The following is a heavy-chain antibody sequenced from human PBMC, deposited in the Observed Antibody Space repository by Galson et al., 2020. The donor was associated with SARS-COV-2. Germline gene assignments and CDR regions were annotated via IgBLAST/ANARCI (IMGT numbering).Heavy chain of an antibody. D-gene: IGHD4-17*01. V-gene: IGHV2-5*02. J-gene: IGHJ4*02. CDR1: GFSLTTSGVG. Sequence: TLKMPCPTLVIPTQALTLTCTFSGFSLTTSGVGVGWVLQPPVKALDWPAPIYWDADKRYSPSLKSRTTITKDTPKNQVVLTMTNMEPVDTATYYCAHSLATVTPDYWGEGTLVTVST. CDR3: AHSLATVTPDY. CDR2: IYWDADK.